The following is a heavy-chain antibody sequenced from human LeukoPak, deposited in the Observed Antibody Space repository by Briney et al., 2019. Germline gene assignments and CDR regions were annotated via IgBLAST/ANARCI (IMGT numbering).Heavy chain of an antibody. V-gene: IGHV3-64D*06. CDR2: ISSNGGSA. J-gene: IGHJ6*04. Sequence: GGSLRLSCSASGFTFSSYAMHWVRQAPGKGLEYVSAISSNGGSAYYADSVKGRFIISRDNSKNTLYLQMSSLRAEDTAVYYCVKTSPLSSWYDYYYGMDVRGKGTTVTVSS. D-gene: IGHD6-13*01. CDR3: VKTSPLSSWYDYYYGMDV. CDR1: GFTFSSYA.